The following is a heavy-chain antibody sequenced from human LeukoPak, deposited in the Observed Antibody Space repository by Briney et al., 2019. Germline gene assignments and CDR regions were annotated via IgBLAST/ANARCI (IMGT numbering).Heavy chain of an antibody. CDR3: ARGHDYGDYLDY. CDR2: MNPNSGNT. Sequence: ASVKVSCKASGCTFTSDDINWVRQATGQGLEWMGWMNPNSGNTGYAQKFQGRVTMTRNTSISTAYMELSSLRSEDTAVYYCARGHDYGDYLDYWGQGTLVTVSS. V-gene: IGHV1-8*01. D-gene: IGHD4-17*01. CDR1: GCTFTSDD. J-gene: IGHJ4*02.